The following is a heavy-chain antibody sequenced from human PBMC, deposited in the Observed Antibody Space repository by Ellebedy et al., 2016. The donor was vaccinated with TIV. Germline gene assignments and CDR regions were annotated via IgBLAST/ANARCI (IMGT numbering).Heavy chain of an antibody. Sequence: GESLKISCAASGFTFSNYAINWVRQAPGKGPEWVSAISGSGDTTYYADSVEGRFIISRDNSKKTLYLQMNSLRAEDTAVYYCAKGRGGGSDSSAPRYYFDYWGLGTLVTVSS. D-gene: IGHD3-22*01. CDR3: AKGRGGGSDSSAPRYYFDY. J-gene: IGHJ4*02. V-gene: IGHV3-23*01. CDR2: ISGSGDTT. CDR1: GFTFSNYA.